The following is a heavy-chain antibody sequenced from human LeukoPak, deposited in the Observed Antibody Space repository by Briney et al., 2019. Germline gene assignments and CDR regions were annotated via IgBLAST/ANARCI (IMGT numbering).Heavy chain of an antibody. CDR3: ARGERYDFHFDY. CDR2: IYYTGT. Sequence: SETLSLTCTVSGGSVSDYYWSWIRQSPGKGLEWVGYIYYTGTSYNPSLKSRVTISADTSKNQFSLNLSSVTAADTAVYYCARGERYDFHFDYWGQGTLVTVSS. V-gene: IGHV4-59*02. CDR1: GGSVSDYY. J-gene: IGHJ4*02. D-gene: IGHD3-3*01.